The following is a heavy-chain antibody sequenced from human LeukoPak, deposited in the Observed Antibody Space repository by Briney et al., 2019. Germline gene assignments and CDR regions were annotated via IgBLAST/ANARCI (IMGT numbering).Heavy chain of an antibody. CDR3: ASKVTTGY. V-gene: IGHV3-66*01. CDR1: GFTVNSNY. Sequence: GGSLRPSCVVSGFTVNSNYMSWVRQAPGKGLEWVSVIYSGGTTNYADSVKGRFIVYRDNSKNTLYLQMNSLRVGDTAVYYCASKVTTGYWGQGTLVTVSS. CDR2: IYSGGTT. D-gene: IGHD4-17*01. J-gene: IGHJ4*02.